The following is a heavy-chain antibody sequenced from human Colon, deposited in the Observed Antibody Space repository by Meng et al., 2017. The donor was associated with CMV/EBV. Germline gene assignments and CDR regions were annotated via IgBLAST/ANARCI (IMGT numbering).Heavy chain of an antibody. Sequence: ASVKVSCKASGYTFTSYGISWVRQAPGQGLEWMGWISAYNGNTNYAQKLQGRVTMTTDTSTSTAYMELRSLRSDDTAVYYCAKRETRIDDSSGYWGWGQGTRVTVSS. V-gene: IGHV1-18*01. J-gene: IGHJ4*02. CDR3: AKRETRIDDSSGYWG. D-gene: IGHD3-22*01. CDR1: GYTFTSYG. CDR2: ISAYNGNT.